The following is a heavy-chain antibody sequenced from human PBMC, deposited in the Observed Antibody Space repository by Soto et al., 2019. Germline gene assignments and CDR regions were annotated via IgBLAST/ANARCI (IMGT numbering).Heavy chain of an antibody. CDR1: GFTFSSYW. V-gene: IGHV3-30-3*01. D-gene: IGHD4-17*01. Sequence: GXSLRLSCAASGFTFSSYWMSWVRQAPGKGLEWVALISDDGSTKYYADSVTGRFTISRDNSKSTLYLQMNSLSADDTAVYYCTRADLTVTLSVFDPWGQGTLVTVSS. CDR2: ISDDGSTK. CDR3: TRADLTVTLSVFDP. J-gene: IGHJ5*02.